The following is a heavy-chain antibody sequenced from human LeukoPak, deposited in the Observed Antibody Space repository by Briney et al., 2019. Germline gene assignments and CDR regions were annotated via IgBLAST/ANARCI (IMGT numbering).Heavy chain of an antibody. J-gene: IGHJ5*02. CDR2: INPNSGGT. CDR1: GYTFTSYG. D-gene: IGHD3-10*01. CDR3: ARPLIRGNWFDP. V-gene: IGHV1-2*02. Sequence: GASVKVSCKASGYTFTSYGISWVRQAPGQGLEWMGWINPNSGGTNYAQKFQGRVTMTRDTSISTAYMELSRLRSDDTAVYYCARPLIRGNWFDPWGQGTLVTVSS.